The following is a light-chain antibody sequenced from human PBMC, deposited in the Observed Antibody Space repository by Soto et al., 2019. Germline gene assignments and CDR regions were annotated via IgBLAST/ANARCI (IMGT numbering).Light chain of an antibody. CDR1: SSDVGDNNY. J-gene: IGLJ1*01. Sequence: QSALTQPASVSGSPGQSITISCTGTSSDVGDNNYVSWYQQHPGKAPKLMIYDVTHRPSGISNRFSGSKSGNTASLTISGLQAEDEADYYCSSYTSNSTLYVFGTRTKVTVL. CDR3: SSYTSNSTLYV. V-gene: IGLV2-14*01. CDR2: DVT.